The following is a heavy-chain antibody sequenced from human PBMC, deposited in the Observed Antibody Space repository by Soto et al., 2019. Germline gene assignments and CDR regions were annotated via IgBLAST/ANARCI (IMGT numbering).Heavy chain of an antibody. J-gene: IGHJ4*02. CDR2: IWYDGSNK. V-gene: IGHV3-30*02. Sequence: PGGSLRLSCAASGFTFSSYGMHWVRQAPGKGLEWVAVIWYDGSNKYYADSVKGRFTISRDNSKNTLYLQMNSLRAEDTAVYYCAKEESTEERFDYWGQGTLVTVSS. CDR1: GFTFSSYG. D-gene: IGHD4-4*01. CDR3: AKEESTEERFDY.